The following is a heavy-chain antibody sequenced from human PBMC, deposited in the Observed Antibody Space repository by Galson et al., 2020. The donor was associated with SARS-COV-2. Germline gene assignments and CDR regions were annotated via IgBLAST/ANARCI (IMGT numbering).Heavy chain of an antibody. D-gene: IGHD2-15*01. CDR2: INHSGST. CDR3: ARGDWGGGIDYYYYYGMDV. J-gene: IGHJ6*02. V-gene: IGHV4-34*01. Sequence: SETLSLTCAVYGGSFSGYYWSWIRQPPGKGLEWIGEINHSGSTNYNPSLKSRVTISVDTSKNQFSLKLSSVTAADTAVYYCARGDWGGGIDYYYYYGMDVWGQGATVTVSS. CDR1: GGSFSGYY.